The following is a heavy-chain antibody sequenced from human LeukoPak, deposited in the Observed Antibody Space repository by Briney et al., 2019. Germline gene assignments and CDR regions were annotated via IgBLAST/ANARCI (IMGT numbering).Heavy chain of an antibody. D-gene: IGHD6-13*01. CDR1: GGSISSYY. Sequence: SETLSLTCNVSGGSISSYYWSWIRQPPGKGLEWIGYIYYSGSTNYNPSPKSRVTMSVDTSKSQFSLKLSSVTAADTAVYYCASHSSSWLRFDYWGQGTLVTVSS. V-gene: IGHV4-59*08. CDR2: IYYSGST. J-gene: IGHJ4*02. CDR3: ASHSSSWLRFDY.